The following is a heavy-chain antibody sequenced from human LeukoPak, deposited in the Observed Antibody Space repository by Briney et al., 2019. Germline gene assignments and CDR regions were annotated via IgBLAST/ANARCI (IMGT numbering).Heavy chain of an antibody. CDR2: IYKSVIT. V-gene: IGHV4-4*07. CDR3: ARDSGTTGEVKFDP. J-gene: IGHJ5*02. Sequence: SETLSLTCSVSGGSISSYYLNWIRQPAGKGLEWIGRIYKSVITTNPSLQSRVTMSADTSKNQVSLKLSSVTAADTAVYYCARDSGTTGEVKFDPWGQGTLVTVSS. CDR1: GGSISSYY. D-gene: IGHD3-10*01.